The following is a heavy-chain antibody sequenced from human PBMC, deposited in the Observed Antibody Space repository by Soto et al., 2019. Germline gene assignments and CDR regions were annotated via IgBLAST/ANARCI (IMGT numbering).Heavy chain of an antibody. J-gene: IGHJ6*02. CDR2: LSGSGTST. CDR3: AKDTQQYSSSWFAYYYYGMDV. Sequence: GGSLRLSCAASGFSFVNYAMNWVRQAPGKGLEWVSGLSGSGTSTYYADSVKGRFTISRDNSKNTLYLQMNSLRAEDTAVYYCAKDTQQYSSSWFAYYYYGMDVWGQGTTVTVSS. D-gene: IGHD6-13*01. V-gene: IGHV3-23*01. CDR1: GFSFVNYA.